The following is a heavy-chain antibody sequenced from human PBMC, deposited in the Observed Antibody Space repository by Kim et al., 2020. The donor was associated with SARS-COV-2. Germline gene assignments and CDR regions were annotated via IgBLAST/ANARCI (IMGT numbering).Heavy chain of an antibody. V-gene: IGHV4-34*01. D-gene: IGHD3-3*01. J-gene: IGHJ6*02. CDR3: ARGGGFWSGYYRYYGMDV. CDR2: INHSGST. Sequence: SETLSLTCAVYGGSFSGYYWSWIRQPPGKGLEWIGEINHSGSTNYNPSLKSRVTISVDTSKNQFSLKLSSVTAADTAVYYCARGGGFWSGYYRYYGMDVWGQGTTVTVSS. CDR1: GGSFSGYY.